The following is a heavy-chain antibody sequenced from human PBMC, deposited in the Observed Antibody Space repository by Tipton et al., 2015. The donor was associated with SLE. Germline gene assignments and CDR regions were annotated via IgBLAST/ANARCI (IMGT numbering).Heavy chain of an antibody. V-gene: IGHV4-59*12. CDR1: GGSISGYY. CDR2: IYYSGST. CDR3: AGAEADAFDI. J-gene: IGHJ3*02. Sequence: TLSLTCTVSGGSISGYYWSWIRQPPGKGLEWIGYIYYSGSTNYNPSLKSRVTISVDTSKNQFSLKLSSVTAADTAVYYCAGAEADAFDIWGQGAMVTVSS.